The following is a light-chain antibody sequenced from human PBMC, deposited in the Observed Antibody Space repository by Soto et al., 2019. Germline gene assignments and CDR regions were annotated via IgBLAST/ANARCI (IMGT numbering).Light chain of an antibody. J-gene: IGKJ4*01. V-gene: IGKV3-15*01. Sequence: EIVVTQSPATLSVSPGERATLACRASQSVGNNFAWYPQKPGQAPRLLILATSARATRVPARFSGSGSGTECTLTICSLQSENFAIHYCLQYGNWPLTFSGRAQVEIE. CDR3: LQYGNWPLT. CDR1: QSVGNN. CDR2: ATS.